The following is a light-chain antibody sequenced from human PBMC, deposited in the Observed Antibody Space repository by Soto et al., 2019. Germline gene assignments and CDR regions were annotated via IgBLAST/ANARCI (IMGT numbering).Light chain of an antibody. CDR3: MQTTQFPFT. Sequence: VLTQTPLSSPVALGQPASISCRSSRSLVNRDGNTYLSWLQQRPGQPPRLLIYEISNRFSGVPDRFSGSGAGTDFTLKISRVEAEDVGFYYCMQTTQFPFTFGGGTKVEIK. CDR2: EIS. CDR1: RSLVNRDGNTY. J-gene: IGKJ4*01. V-gene: IGKV2-24*01.